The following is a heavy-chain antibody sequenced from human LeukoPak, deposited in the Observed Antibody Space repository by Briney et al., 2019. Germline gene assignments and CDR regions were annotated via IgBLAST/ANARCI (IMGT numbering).Heavy chain of an antibody. J-gene: IGHJ3*02. CDR3: ARVGSYIPRFDI. CDR1: GGSITSYY. D-gene: IGHD3-10*01. CDR2: IYYSGST. V-gene: IGHV4-59*01. Sequence: PSETLSLTRAVSGGSITSYYWSWIRQPPGKGLEWIGYIYYSGSTNYNPSLKSRVTISVDTSKNQFSLKLSSVTAADTAVYYCARVGSYIPRFDIWGQGTMVTVSS.